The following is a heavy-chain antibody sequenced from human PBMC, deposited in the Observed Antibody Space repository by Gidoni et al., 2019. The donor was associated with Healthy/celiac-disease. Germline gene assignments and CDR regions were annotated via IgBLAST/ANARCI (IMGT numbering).Heavy chain of an antibody. CDR3: ATGIAALSMKCDY. CDR1: GYTLTELS. J-gene: IGHJ4*02. D-gene: IGHD6-6*01. Sequence: AHRVRSGAAVNKPGSSVKVSCKVPGYTLTELSMHWVRQAPGKGLEWMGGFDPEDGETIYAQKFQGRVTITEDTSTDTACMELSSLRSEDTDVYYCATGIAALSMKCDYWGQGTLVTVSS. V-gene: IGHV1-24*01. CDR2: FDPEDGET.